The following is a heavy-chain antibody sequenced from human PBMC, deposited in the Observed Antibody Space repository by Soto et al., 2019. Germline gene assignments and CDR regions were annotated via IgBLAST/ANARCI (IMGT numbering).Heavy chain of an antibody. J-gene: IGHJ1*01. CDR2: IIPIFGTA. V-gene: IGHV1-69*12. Sequence: QVQLVQSGAEVKKPGSSVKVSCKASGGTFSSYAISWVRQAPGQGLEWMGGIIPIFGTANYAQKFQGRVTIPADESTSTAYMELSSLRSEDTAVYYCARGYCSGGSCYEYFQHWGQGTLVTVSS. CDR1: GGTFSSYA. CDR3: ARGYCSGGSCYEYFQH. D-gene: IGHD2-15*01.